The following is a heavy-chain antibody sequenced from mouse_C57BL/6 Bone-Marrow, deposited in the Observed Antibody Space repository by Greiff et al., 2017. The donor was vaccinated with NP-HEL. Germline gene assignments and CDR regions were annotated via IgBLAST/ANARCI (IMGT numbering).Heavy chain of an antibody. D-gene: IGHD2-5*01. V-gene: IGHV1-22*01. Sequence: VHVKQSGPELVKPGASVKMSCKASGYTFTDYNMHWVKQSHGKSLEWIGYINPNNGGTSYNQKFKGKATLTVNKSSSTAYMELRSLTSEDSAVYYCARYSNYEGYYAMDYWGQGTSVTVSS. CDR1: GYTFTDYN. J-gene: IGHJ4*01. CDR3: ARYSNYEGYYAMDY. CDR2: INPNNGGT.